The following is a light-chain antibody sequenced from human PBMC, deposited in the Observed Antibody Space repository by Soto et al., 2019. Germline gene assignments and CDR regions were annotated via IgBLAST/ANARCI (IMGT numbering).Light chain of an antibody. CDR2: RAF. Sequence: EIVMTQSPATLSLSPGERATLSCRASLSVSSDLAWYRQKPGQAPRLLIYRAFTRATGIPDRFSGSGSGTDFTLTINRLEPEDFAVYYCQDYGTSWTFGQGTKVDIK. J-gene: IGKJ1*01. CDR1: LSVSSD. V-gene: IGKV3-20*01. CDR3: QDYGTSWT.